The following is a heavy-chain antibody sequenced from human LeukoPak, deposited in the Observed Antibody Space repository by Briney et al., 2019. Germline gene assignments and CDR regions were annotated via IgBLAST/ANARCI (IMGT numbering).Heavy chain of an antibody. J-gene: IGHJ4*02. CDR1: GYSISSGYH. D-gene: IGHD3-3*01. CDR3: ARNEHYDSWSGYLGYFDY. CDR2: IYHSGST. V-gene: IGHV4-38-2*02. Sequence: PSETLSLTCTVSGYSISSGYHWGWIRQPPGKGLEWIGSIYHSGSTYYNPSLKSRVTISVDTSKNQFSLKLSSVTAADTAVYYCARNEHYDSWSGYLGYFDYWGQGTLVTVSS.